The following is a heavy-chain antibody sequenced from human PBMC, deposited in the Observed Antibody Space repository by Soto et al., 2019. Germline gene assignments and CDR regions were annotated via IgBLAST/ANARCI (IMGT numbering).Heavy chain of an antibody. Sequence: QVQVVESGGGVVQPGRSLRLSCVASGFTFNTYGMHWVRQAPGKGLEWVACISKDGSDKSYSNSVRGRFTITRDNSQNTMYLQMNSLTTEDTALYYCARGSGYDFDYGGQGTLVTVSS. D-gene: IGHD5-12*01. CDR3: ARGSGYDFDY. CDR2: ISKDGSDK. V-gene: IGHV3-30*03. J-gene: IGHJ4*02. CDR1: GFTFNTYG.